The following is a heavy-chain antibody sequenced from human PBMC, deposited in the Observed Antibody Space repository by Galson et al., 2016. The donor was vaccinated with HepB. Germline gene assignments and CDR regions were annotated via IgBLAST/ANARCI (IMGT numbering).Heavy chain of an antibody. CDR3: ARTLSDYDFWSGFYD. V-gene: IGHV2-70*11. D-gene: IGHD3-3*01. CDR2: IDWNDNK. CDR1: GFSLSTSGMC. Sequence: PALVKPTQTLTLTCTFSGFSLSTSGMCVNWIRQPPGKALEWLARIDWNDNKYYSTSLRTRLTLSKDTSKNQVVLTMTNMDPVDTATFYCARTLSDYDFWSGFYDWGQGTLVTVSS. J-gene: IGHJ4*02.